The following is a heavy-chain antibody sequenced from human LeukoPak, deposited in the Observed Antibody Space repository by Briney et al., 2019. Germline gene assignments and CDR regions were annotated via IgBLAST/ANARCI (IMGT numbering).Heavy chain of an antibody. CDR3: ARHRPYYDFWSGYRPPPRDLYCFDY. D-gene: IGHD3-3*01. CDR1: GGSFSGYY. V-gene: IGHV4-34*01. Sequence: SETLSLTCAVYGGSFSGYYWSWIRQPPGKGLEWIGEINHSGSTNYNPSLKSRVTISVDTSKNQFSLKLSSVTAADTAVYYCARHRPYYDFWSGYRPPPRDLYCFDYWGQGTLVTVSS. J-gene: IGHJ4*02. CDR2: INHSGST.